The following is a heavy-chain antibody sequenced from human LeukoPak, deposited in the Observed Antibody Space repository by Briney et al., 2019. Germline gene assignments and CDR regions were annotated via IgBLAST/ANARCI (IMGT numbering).Heavy chain of an antibody. D-gene: IGHD3-10*01. Sequence: GGSLRLSCAASGFTFSSYWIHWVRQAPGKGLVWVSRINIDGSSTSYADSVKGRFTISRDNAKNTLYPQMNSLRAEDTAVYYCARALPDYYGSGSYSNWGQGTLVTVSS. CDR2: INIDGSST. CDR3: ARALPDYYGSGSYSN. CDR1: GFTFSSYW. V-gene: IGHV3-74*01. J-gene: IGHJ4*02.